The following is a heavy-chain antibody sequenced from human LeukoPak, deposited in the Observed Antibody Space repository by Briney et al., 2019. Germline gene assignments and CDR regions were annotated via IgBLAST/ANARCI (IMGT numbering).Heavy chain of an antibody. CDR3: VRDYNWGFDY. J-gene: IGHJ4*02. Sequence: GGSLRLSCGASGFTFSYYWMSWVRQAPGKGLEWVAFIRNDGSNHYYADSVKGRFTISRDNSKNNVYLQMYSLRVEDTSIYYCVRDYNWGFDYWGQGTVVTVSS. D-gene: IGHD1-1*01. CDR1: GFTFSYYW. CDR2: IRNDGSNH. V-gene: IGHV3-30*02.